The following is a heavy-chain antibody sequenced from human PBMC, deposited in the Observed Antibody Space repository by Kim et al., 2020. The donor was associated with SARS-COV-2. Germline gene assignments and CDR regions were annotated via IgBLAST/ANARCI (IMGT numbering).Heavy chain of an antibody. D-gene: IGHD6-13*01. V-gene: IGHV4-39*01. CDR3: ARRGPVGIAAAGADY. Sequence: SETLSLTCTVSGGSISSSSYYWGWIRQPPGKGLEWIGSIYYSGSTYYNPSLKSRVTISVDTSKNQFSLKLSSVTAADTAVYYCARRGPVGIAAAGADYWGQGTLVTVSS. CDR1: GGSISSSSYY. J-gene: IGHJ4*02. CDR2: IYYSGST.